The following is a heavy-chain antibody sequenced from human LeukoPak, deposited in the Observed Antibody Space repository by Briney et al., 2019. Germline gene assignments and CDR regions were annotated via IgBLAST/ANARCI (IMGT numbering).Heavy chain of an antibody. J-gene: IGHJ6*03. CDR2: TSANNRNT. V-gene: IGHV1-18*01. D-gene: IGHD2-2*01. CDR3: ARSQAVVSSSLYYYYMDV. CDR1: GYTFLSHG. Sequence: ASVKVSCKASGYTFLSHGFSWVRQAPGQGLEWMGWTSANNRNTNYAQRLRGRVTMTTDTSTNTAYMELRTLRSDDTAVYYCARSQAVVSSSLYYYYMDVWGKGTTIIVSS.